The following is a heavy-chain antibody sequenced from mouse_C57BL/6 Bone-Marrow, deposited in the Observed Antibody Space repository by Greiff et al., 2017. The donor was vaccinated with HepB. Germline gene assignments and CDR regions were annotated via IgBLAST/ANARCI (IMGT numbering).Heavy chain of an antibody. J-gene: IGHJ3*01. Sequence: EVQRVESGGGLVQPGGSLKLSCAASGFTFSDYYMYWVRQTPEKRLEWVAYISNGGGSTYYPDTVKGRFTISRDNAKNTLYLQMSRLKSEDTAMYYCARQDYGSRPWFAYWGQGTLVTVSA. D-gene: IGHD1-1*01. V-gene: IGHV5-12*01. CDR2: ISNGGGST. CDR3: ARQDYGSRPWFAY. CDR1: GFTFSDYY.